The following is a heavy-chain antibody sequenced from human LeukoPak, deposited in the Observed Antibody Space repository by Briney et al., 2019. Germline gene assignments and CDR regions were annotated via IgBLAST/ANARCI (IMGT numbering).Heavy chain of an antibody. CDR1: GATFSSYA. J-gene: IGHJ4*02. Sequence: GASVKLSCTASGATFSSYAISWMRQAPGQGLGRMGRMIPILGRANYAQKFQSRVTITADKTSNTAYMELSSLRSEDTAVYYCAREGLWFDPRAFDYWGQGTLVTVSS. CDR2: MIPILGRA. CDR3: AREGLWFDPRAFDY. D-gene: IGHD3-10*01. V-gene: IGHV1-69*04.